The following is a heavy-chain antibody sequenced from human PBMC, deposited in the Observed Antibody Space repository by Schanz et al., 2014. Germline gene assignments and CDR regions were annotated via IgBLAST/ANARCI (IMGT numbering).Heavy chain of an antibody. J-gene: IGHJ6*02. CDR1: GFTFSTYA. CDR3: AKGMGYCSGGTCYDYYYYGLDV. Sequence: EVQLLDSGGGLVQPGGSLRLSCAASGFTFSTYAMSWVRQAPGKGLEWASAISGRGGSTYYADSVKGRFTISRDNSENTLYLQMNSLSADDTAVFYCAKGMGYCSGGTCYDYYYYGLDVWGQGTTVTVSS. V-gene: IGHV3-23*01. D-gene: IGHD2-15*01. CDR2: ISGRGGST.